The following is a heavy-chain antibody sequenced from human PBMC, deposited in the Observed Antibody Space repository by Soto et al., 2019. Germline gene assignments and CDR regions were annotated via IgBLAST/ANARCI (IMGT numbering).Heavy chain of an antibody. CDR3: ARTAEFYSVSGSSSGKFDY. D-gene: IGHD3-10*01. J-gene: IGHJ4*02. V-gene: IGHV4-39*01. CDR2: IYYSGST. CDR1: GGSIRSSLYY. Sequence: QLQLQESGPGLVKPSETLSLTCTVSGGSIRSSLYYWGWIRQPPGKGLEWIGSIYYSGSTYYNPSLKSRITISVDTSENQFSLKLSSVTAADTAVYYCARTAEFYSVSGSSSGKFDYWGQGTLLTVSS.